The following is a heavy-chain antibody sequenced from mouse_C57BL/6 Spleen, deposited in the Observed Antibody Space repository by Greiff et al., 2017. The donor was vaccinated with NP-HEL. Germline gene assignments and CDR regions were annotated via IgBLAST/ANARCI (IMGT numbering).Heavy chain of an antibody. J-gene: IGHJ2*01. CDR2: ISDGGSYT. CDR3: ARREGGNFDY. Sequence: EVQRVESGGGLVKPGGSLKLSCAASGFTFSSYAMSWVRQTPEKRLEWVATISDGGSYTYYPDNVKGRFTISRDNAKNNLYLQMSHLKSEDTAMYYCARREGGNFDYWGQGTTLTVSS. V-gene: IGHV5-4*01. CDR1: GFTFSSYA.